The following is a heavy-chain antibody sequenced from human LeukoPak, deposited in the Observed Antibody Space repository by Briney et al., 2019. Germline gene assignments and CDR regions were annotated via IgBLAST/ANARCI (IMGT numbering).Heavy chain of an antibody. CDR1: GGSISSGGYY. J-gene: IGHJ4*02. CDR3: ASLDYGDYYFDY. CDR2: IYYSGST. D-gene: IGHD4-17*01. Sequence: KSSETLSPTCTVSGGSISSGGYYWSWIRQHPGKGLEWIGYIYYSGSTYYNPSLKSRVTISVDTSKNQFSLKLSSVTAADTAVYYCASLDYGDYYFDYWGQGTLVTVSS. V-gene: IGHV4-31*03.